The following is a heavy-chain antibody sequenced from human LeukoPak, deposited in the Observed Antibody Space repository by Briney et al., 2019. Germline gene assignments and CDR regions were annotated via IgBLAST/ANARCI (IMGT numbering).Heavy chain of an antibody. V-gene: IGHV4-38-2*01. J-gene: IGHJ4*02. CDR1: GYSINSGYY. CDR3: AIGPGYGSGWYLY. CDR2: IYHTGST. D-gene: IGHD6-19*01. Sequence: PSETLSLTCAVSGYSINSGYYWGWIRQAPGKGLEWIGSIYHTGSTYYNPSLKSRVTISVDTSKNQFSLKLSSVTAADTAIYYCAIGPGYGSGWYLYWGQGTLVTVSS.